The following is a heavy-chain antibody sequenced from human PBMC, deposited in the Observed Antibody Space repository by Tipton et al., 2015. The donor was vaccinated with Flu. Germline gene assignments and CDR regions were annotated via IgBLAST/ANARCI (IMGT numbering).Heavy chain of an antibody. J-gene: IGHJ5*02. V-gene: IGHV4-38-2*02. CDR3: ARRDFSNYVSDPKSWFDP. D-gene: IGHD4-11*01. CDR1: GDSIRSDYF. Sequence: TLSLTCTVSGDSIRSDYFWGWIRQPPGKALEWIATIHHSGSTKYNPSLKSRVTISVDTSKNQFYLEMRSVTAADMAVYYCARRDFSNYVSDPKSWFDPWGQGILVTVSS. CDR2: IHHSGST.